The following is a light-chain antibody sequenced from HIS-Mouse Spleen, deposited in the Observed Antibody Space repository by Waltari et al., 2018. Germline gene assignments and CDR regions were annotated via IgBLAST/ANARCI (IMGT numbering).Light chain of an antibody. CDR2: EGS. J-gene: IGLJ1*01. Sequence: QSALTQPASVSGSPGQSITIPCTGTSSDVGSYNLVSCYQQHPGKAPKLMIYEGSKRPSGVSNRFSGSKSGNTASLTISGLQAEDEADYYCCSYAGSSTFLYVFGTGTKVTVL. V-gene: IGLV2-23*03. CDR1: SSDVGSYNL. CDR3: CSYAGSSTFLYV.